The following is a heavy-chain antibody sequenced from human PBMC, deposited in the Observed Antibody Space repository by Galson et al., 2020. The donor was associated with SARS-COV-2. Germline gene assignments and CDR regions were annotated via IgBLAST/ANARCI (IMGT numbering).Heavy chain of an antibody. CDR3: AREEAPYRSWFDP. CDR2: INPNSGGT. J-gene: IGHJ5*02. D-gene: IGHD5-12*01. V-gene: IGHV1-2*02. CDR1: GYTFNGYY. Sequence: ASVKVSCKASGYTFNGYYMQWVRQATGQGLEWMGWINPNSGGTNYAQKFQGRVTMTRDTSISTAYMELSRLRSDDTAVYYCAREEAPYRSWFDPWGQGTLVTVSS.